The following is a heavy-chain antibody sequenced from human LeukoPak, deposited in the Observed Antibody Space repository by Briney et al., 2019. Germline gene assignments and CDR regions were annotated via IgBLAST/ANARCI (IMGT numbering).Heavy chain of an antibody. CDR1: GFTFNNYI. CDR2: ISGGGDIT. D-gene: IGHD2-15*01. J-gene: IGHJ4*02. V-gene: IGHV3-23*01. CDR3: AKEVKGSGVYDY. Sequence: GGSLRLSCVASGFTFNNYIMNWVRRAPGRGLECISVISGGGDITYSADSVQGRFTVSRDNSKNTLYLQMSSLRVDDTAVYYCAKEVKGSGVYDYWGQGTLVTVSP.